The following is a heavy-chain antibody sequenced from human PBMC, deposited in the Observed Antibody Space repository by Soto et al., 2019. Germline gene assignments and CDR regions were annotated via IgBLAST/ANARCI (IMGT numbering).Heavy chain of an antibody. J-gene: IGHJ6*02. V-gene: IGHV3-33*01. CDR3: ARALQDIDNRGGMDV. CDR1: GFTFSSYG. Sequence: LRLSCAASGFTFSSYGMHWVRQAPGKGLEWVAVIWYDGSNKYYADSVKGRFTISRDNSKNTLYLQMNSLRAEDTAVYYCARALQDIDNRGGMDVWGQGTTVTVSS. CDR2: IWYDGSNK. D-gene: IGHD2-15*01.